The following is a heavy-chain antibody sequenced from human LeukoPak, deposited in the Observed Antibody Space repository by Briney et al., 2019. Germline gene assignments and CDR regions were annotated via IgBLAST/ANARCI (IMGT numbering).Heavy chain of an antibody. CDR3: ARLTGVVNAFDY. V-gene: IGHV3-21*01. D-gene: IGHD5-18*01. Sequence: GGSLRLSCAASGFTFNNFTMNWVRQAPGKGLEWVSSITSGSNDIYYADSVKGRFIISRDNAKDSLSLQVNSLRAEDTAVYYCARLTGVVNAFDYWGQGTLVTVSS. CDR2: ITSGSNDI. CDR1: GFTFNNFT. J-gene: IGHJ4*02.